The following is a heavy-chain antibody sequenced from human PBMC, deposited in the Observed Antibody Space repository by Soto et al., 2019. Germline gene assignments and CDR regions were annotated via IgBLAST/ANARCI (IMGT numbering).Heavy chain of an antibody. CDR3: AGHSWHDPGYFDY. CDR2: INPNSGGT. J-gene: IGHJ4*02. CDR1: GYTFTGYY. V-gene: IGHV1-2*04. Sequence: ASVKVSCKASGYTFTGYYMHWVRQAPGQGLEWMGWINPNSGGTNYAQKFQGWVTMTRDTSISTAYMELSRLRSDDTAVYYCAGHSWHDPGYFDYWGQGTLVTVSS. D-gene: IGHD3-3*01.